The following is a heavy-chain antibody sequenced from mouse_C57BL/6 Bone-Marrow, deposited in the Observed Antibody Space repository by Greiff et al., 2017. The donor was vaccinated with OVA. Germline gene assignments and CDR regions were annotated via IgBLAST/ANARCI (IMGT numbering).Heavy chain of an antibody. J-gene: IGHJ1*03. CDR2: ISSGSSTI. Sequence: EVKLVESGGGLVKPGGSLKLSCAASGFTFSDYGMHWVHQAPEKGLEWVAYISSGSSTIYYADTVKGRFTISRDNAKNTLFLQMTSLRSEDTAMYYCARINYWYFDVWGTGTTVTVSS. CDR1: GFTFSDYG. CDR3: ARINYWYFDV. V-gene: IGHV5-17*01.